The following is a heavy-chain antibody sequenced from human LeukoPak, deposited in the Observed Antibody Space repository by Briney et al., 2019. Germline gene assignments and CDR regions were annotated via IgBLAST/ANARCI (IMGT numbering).Heavy chain of an antibody. J-gene: IGHJ6*02. CDR3: ARNTITGYYYGMDV. CDR2: IWQDGSEQ. V-gene: IGHV3-7*01. CDR1: GFTFSNYW. Sequence: GGSRRLSCAASGFTFSNYWMTWVRQAPGKGLEWVATIWQDGSEQYYEDSVKGRFTISRDNAKNSLYLQMNSLRAEDTAVFYCARNTITGYYYGMDVWGQGTTVTVSS. D-gene: IGHD3-10*01.